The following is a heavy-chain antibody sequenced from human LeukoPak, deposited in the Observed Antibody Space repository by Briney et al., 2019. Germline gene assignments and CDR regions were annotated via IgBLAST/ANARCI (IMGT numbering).Heavy chain of an antibody. CDR1: GFTFSNAW. CDR2: IKSKTDGGTT. CDR3: TTVSRYFDWLSEQYYFDY. D-gene: IGHD3-9*01. V-gene: IGHV3-15*01. J-gene: IGHJ4*02. Sequence: GGSLRLSCAASGFTFSNAWMSWVRQAPGKGLEWVGRIKSKTDGGTTDYAALVKGRFTISRDDSKNTLYLQMNSLKTEDTAVYYCTTVSRYFDWLSEQYYFDYWGQGTLVTVSS.